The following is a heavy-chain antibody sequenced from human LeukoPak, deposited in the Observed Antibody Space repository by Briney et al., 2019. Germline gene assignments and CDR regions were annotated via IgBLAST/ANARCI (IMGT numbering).Heavy chain of an antibody. CDR3: AKVSPRYFDSSGYHFFDY. Sequence: PGGSLRLSRAASGFIFSDYAMTWVRQAPGKGLEWVSSISGSGGRTYYADSVKGRFTVSRDNSKNTLYMQMNTLRAEDTAVFYCAKVSPRYFDSSGYHFFDYWGQGTLVTVSS. CDR2: ISGSGGRT. D-gene: IGHD3-22*01. J-gene: IGHJ4*02. CDR1: GFIFSDYA. V-gene: IGHV3-23*01.